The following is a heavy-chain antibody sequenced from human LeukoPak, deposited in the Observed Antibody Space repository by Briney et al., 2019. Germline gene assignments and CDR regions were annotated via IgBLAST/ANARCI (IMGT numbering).Heavy chain of an antibody. CDR3: ARDTTYYDFWSGYNWFDP. Sequence: GGSLRLSCAASGFTLSSYWMHWVRQAPGKGLVWVSRINTDGSSTSYADSVKGRFTISRDNAKNTLYLQMNSLRAEDTAVYYCARDTTYYDFWSGYNWFDPWGQGTLVTVSS. CDR1: GFTLSSYW. D-gene: IGHD3-3*01. CDR2: INTDGSST. J-gene: IGHJ5*02. V-gene: IGHV3-74*01.